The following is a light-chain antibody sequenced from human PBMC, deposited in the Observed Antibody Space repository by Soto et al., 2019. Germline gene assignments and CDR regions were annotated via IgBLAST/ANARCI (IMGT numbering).Light chain of an antibody. CDR1: NSNIGAGYD. J-gene: IGLJ2*01. CDR2: GNS. V-gene: IGLV1-40*01. CDR3: QSYDSSLSVV. Sequence: QSVLTQPPSVSGAPGQRVTISCTGSNSNIGAGYDVHWYQHLPGTAPKLLIYGNSNRPSGVPDRFSGSKSGTSASLAITGLQAEYEADYYCQSYDSSLSVVFGGGTKLTVL.